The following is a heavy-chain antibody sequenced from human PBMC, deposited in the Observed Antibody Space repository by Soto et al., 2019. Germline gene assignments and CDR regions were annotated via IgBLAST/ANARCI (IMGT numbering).Heavy chain of an antibody. J-gene: IGHJ4*02. CDR3: ARYLWSGRTFDY. Sequence: QVQLVQSGTEVMKPGASVKVSCKASGYTLTNNGISWVRQAPGQGLEWMGWISANNAHTNYAQKFQGRVTMTTDTSTNTAYMELRSLVSDDTAVYYCARYLWSGRTFDYWGQGTLVTVSS. D-gene: IGHD3-3*01. CDR2: ISANNAHT. CDR1: GYTLTNNG. V-gene: IGHV1-18*01.